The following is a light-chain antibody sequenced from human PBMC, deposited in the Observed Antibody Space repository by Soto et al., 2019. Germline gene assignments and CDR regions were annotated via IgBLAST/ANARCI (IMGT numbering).Light chain of an antibody. CDR1: QSVLYSPNNKNY. J-gene: IGKJ1*01. Sequence: DIVMTQSPDSLAVSLVERATINCKSSQSVLYSPNNKNYLAWYQQKPGQPPKLLVYWASARESGVPDRFSGSGSGTDFTLTISSLQAEDVAVYYCQQYYATPRTLGQGTKVDIK. CDR3: QQYYATPRT. CDR2: WAS. V-gene: IGKV4-1*01.